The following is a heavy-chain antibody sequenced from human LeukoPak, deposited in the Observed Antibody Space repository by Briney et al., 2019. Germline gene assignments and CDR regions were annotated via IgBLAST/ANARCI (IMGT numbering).Heavy chain of an antibody. V-gene: IGHV3-48*01. CDR1: GFTFSDYS. J-gene: IGHJ4*02. CDR2: IGIDSGNT. Sequence: GGSLRLSCAASGFTFSDYSMNWVRQAPGKGLEWISYIGIDSGNTNYADSVRGRFTISGDKAKNSLYLQMNSLRVEDTAVYYCARDYTYAFDNWGQGTLVTVSS. CDR3: ARDYTYAFDN.